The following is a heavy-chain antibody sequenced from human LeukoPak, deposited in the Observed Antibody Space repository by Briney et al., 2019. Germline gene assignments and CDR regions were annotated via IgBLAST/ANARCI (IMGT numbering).Heavy chain of an antibody. Sequence: GASVKVSCKVSGYTLTELSMHWVRPAPGKGLERMGRFDPEDGETIYAQKFQGRVTMTEDTSTDTAYMELSSLRSEDTAVYYCATANDYSNSDFDYGGQGTLVTVSS. D-gene: IGHD4-11*01. CDR2: FDPEDGET. CDR3: ATANDYSNSDFDY. CDR1: GYTLTELS. J-gene: IGHJ4*02. V-gene: IGHV1-24*01.